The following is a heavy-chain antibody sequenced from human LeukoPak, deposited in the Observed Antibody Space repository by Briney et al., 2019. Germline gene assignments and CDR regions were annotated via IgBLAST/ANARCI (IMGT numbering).Heavy chain of an antibody. CDR1: GFPVSSNY. CDR2: IYSGGST. J-gene: IGHJ4*02. CDR3: ARGYCTNNSCFRGDY. V-gene: IGHV3-53*01. D-gene: IGHD2-8*01. Sequence: GGSLRLSCAASGFPVSSNYMNWVRQAPGKGLEWVSVIYSGGSTYYADSVKGRFTISRDNSKNTLYLQINSLRVEDTAVYYCARGYCTNNSCFRGDYWGQGTLVTVSS.